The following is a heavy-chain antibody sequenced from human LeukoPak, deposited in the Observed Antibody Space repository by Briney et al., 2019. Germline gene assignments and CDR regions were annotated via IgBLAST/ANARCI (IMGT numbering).Heavy chain of an antibody. D-gene: IGHD6-6*01. V-gene: IGHV3-48*01. J-gene: IGHJ4*02. CDR2: ISASGRTT. Sequence: GGSLRLSCAASGVPFNHYSLNWVRQPPGKGLEWISYISASGRTTYYADSVKGRFTISRDHATLYLHMDTLRSEDTALYYCASQSGSSSTRAPDFWGLGNLVTVSS. CDR1: GVPFNHYS. CDR3: ASQSGSSSTRAPDF.